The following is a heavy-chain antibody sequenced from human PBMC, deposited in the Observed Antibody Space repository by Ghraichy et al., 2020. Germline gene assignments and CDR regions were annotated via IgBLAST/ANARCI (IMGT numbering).Heavy chain of an antibody. V-gene: IGHV4-39*01. Sequence: SETLSLTCTVSGGSISSSSYYWGWIRQPPGKGLEWIGSIYYSGSTYYNPSLKSRVTISVDTSKNQFSLKLSSVTAADTAVYYCARPDYYYYGMDVWGQGTTVTVSS. CDR3: ARPDYYYYGMDV. J-gene: IGHJ6*02. CDR1: GGSISSSSYY. CDR2: IYYSGST.